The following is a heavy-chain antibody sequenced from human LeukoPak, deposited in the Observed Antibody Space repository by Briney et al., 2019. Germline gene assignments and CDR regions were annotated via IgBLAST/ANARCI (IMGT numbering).Heavy chain of an antibody. CDR3: AKEGSQTVAGFDY. CDR2: ISYDGSNK. D-gene: IGHD6-19*01. Sequence: GGSLRLSCAASGFTFNDFALHWVRQAPGKGLEWVAVISYDGSNKYYADSVKGRFTISRDNSKNTLYLQMNSLRAEDTAVYYCAKEGSQTVAGFDYWGQGTLVTVSS. J-gene: IGHJ4*02. CDR1: GFTFNDFA. V-gene: IGHV3-30*04.